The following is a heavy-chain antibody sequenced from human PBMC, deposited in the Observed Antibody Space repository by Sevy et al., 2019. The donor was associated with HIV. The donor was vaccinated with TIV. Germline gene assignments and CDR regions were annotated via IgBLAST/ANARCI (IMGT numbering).Heavy chain of an antibody. CDR1: GGTFSSYA. Sequence: ASVKVSCKASGGTFSSYAISWVRQAPGQGLEWMGGIIPIFGTANYAQKFQGRVTITADESTSTAYMELSSLRSEDTAVYYCAGGLKDIVVVPAARGAYYYGMDVWGQGTTVTVSS. CDR3: AGGLKDIVVVPAARGAYYYGMDV. D-gene: IGHD2-2*01. J-gene: IGHJ6*02. V-gene: IGHV1-69*13. CDR2: IIPIFGTA.